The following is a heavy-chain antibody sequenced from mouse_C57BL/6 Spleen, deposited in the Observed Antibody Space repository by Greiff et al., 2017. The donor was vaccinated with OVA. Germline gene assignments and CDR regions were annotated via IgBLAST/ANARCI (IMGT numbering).Heavy chain of an antibody. CDR2: IYPGDGDT. CDR3: ARERLLRVLY. D-gene: IGHD1-1*01. CDR1: GYAFSSSW. Sequence: VQGVESGPELVKPGASVKISCKASGYAFSSSWMNWVKQRPGKGLEWIGRIYPGDGDTNYNGKFKGKATLTADKSSSTAYMQHISRTSEDSAVYFCARERLLRVLYWGQGTTLTVSS. J-gene: IGHJ2*01. V-gene: IGHV1-82*01.